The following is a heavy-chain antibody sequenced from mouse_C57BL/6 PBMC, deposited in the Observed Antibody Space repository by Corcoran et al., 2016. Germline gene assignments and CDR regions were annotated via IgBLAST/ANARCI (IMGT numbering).Heavy chain of an antibody. J-gene: IGHJ2*01. Sequence: EVQLQQSGPELVKPGASVKISCKASGYTFTDYYMNWVKQSHGKSLEWIGDINPNNGGTSYNQKFKGKATLTVDKSSSTAYMELRSLTSEDSAVYYCARGLGPVFDYWGQGTTLTVSS. CDR1: GYTFTDYY. CDR2: INPNNGGT. CDR3: ARGLGPVFDY. D-gene: IGHD4-1*01. V-gene: IGHV1-26*01.